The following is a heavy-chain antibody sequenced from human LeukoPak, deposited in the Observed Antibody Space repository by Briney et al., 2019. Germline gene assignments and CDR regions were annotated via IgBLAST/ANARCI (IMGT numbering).Heavy chain of an antibody. Sequence: GGSLRLSCAASGFTFSSYAMSWVRQAPGKGLECVSAISGSGGSTYYAGSVKGRFTISRDNSKNTLYLQMNSLRAEDTAVYYCAKESRSTSRTGGKNYWGQGTLVTVSS. CDR2: ISGSGGST. CDR3: AKESRSTSRTGGKNY. D-gene: IGHD6-6*01. CDR1: GFTFSSYA. V-gene: IGHV3-23*01. J-gene: IGHJ4*02.